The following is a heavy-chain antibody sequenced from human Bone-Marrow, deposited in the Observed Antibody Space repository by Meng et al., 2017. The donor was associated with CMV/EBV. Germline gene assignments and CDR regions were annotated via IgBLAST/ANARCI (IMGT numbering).Heavy chain of an antibody. J-gene: IGHJ6*02. CDR1: GFTFSDYY. CDR3: SGGGNRCGSSTSCKSYCYHYYCMED. Sequence: GGSLRLSCADSGFTFSDYYMSWIRQAPGKGLEWVSYISSSGSTIYYADSVKGRFTISRDNAKNSVHMQKNSLSAEVRAVYDRSGGGNRCGSSTSCKSYCYHYYCMEDWGQGTTVTVSS. CDR2: ISSSGSTI. V-gene: IGHV3-11*01. D-gene: IGHD2-2*01.